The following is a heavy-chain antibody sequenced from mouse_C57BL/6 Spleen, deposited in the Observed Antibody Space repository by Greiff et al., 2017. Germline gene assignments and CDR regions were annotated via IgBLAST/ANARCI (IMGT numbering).Heavy chain of an antibody. CDR1: GYTFTSYW. J-gene: IGHJ3*01. Sequence: QVQLQQPGAELVRPGSSVKLSCKASGYTFTSYWMDWVKQRPGQGLEWIGNIYPSDSETHYNQKFKDKATLTVDKSSSTAYMQLSSLTSEASAVYYCARRGLGLAWFAYWGQGTLVTVSA. D-gene: IGHD4-1*01. V-gene: IGHV1-61*01. CDR3: ARRGLGLAWFAY. CDR2: IYPSDSET.